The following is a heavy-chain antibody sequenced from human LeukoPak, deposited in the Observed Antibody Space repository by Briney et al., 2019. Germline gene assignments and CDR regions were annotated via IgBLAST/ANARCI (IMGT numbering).Heavy chain of an antibody. CDR1: GFTFDDYA. CDR3: AKASCSSSTCPRGFDY. V-gene: IGHV3-9*03. Sequence: TGRSLRLSCAASGFTFDDYAMHWVRQAPGKGLEWVSGISWNSGSIGYADSVKGRFTISRDNAKNSLYLQMNSLRAEDMALYYCAKASCSSSTCPRGFDYWGQGTLVTVSS. J-gene: IGHJ4*02. CDR2: ISWNSGSI. D-gene: IGHD2-2*01.